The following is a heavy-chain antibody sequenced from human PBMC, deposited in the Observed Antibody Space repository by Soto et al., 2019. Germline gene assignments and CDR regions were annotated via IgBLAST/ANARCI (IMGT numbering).Heavy chain of an antibody. Sequence: EVHLLESGGALVQPGGSLRLSCAASGFTFTRYAMSWVRQAPGKGLEWVSSISASGGGTYYADSVKGRFTISRDNSRNQPSMQLNRLRVEDTAIYYCAKEVYCGGDCYSEDHWGQGTLVSVSS. CDR2: ISASGGGT. J-gene: IGHJ4*02. D-gene: IGHD2-21*01. CDR1: GFTFTRYA. CDR3: AKEVYCGGDCYSEDH. V-gene: IGHV3-23*01.